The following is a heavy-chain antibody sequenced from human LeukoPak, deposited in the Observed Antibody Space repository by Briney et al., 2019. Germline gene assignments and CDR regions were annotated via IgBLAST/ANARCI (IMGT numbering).Heavy chain of an antibody. D-gene: IGHD2/OR15-2a*01. Sequence: PGGSLRLSCAASGFTFSSYALSWVRQAPSKGLEWVSAISGSADQTYYASSVKGRFTISRDNSRNTLYLQMKSLRAEDTAIYYCAKVTFEGVDPWGQGTLVTVSS. V-gene: IGHV3-23*01. CDR3: AKVTFEGVDP. CDR2: ISGSADQT. CDR1: GFTFSSYA. J-gene: IGHJ5*02.